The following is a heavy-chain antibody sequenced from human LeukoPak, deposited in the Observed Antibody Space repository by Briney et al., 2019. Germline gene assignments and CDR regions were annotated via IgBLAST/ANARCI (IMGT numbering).Heavy chain of an antibody. D-gene: IGHD2-2*01. CDR2: INHSGST. CDR3: ARALSAWKIVVVPAAMMRGAFDI. V-gene: IGHV4-34*01. Sequence: SETLSLTCAVYGGSFSGYYWSWIRQPPGKGLEWIGEINHSGSTNYNPSLKSRVTISVDTSKNQFSLKLSSVTAADTAVYYCARALSAWKIVVVPAAMMRGAFDIWGQGTMVTVSS. CDR1: GGSFSGYY. J-gene: IGHJ3*02.